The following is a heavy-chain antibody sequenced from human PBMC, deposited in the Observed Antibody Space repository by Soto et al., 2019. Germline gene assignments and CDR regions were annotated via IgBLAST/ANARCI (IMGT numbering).Heavy chain of an antibody. D-gene: IGHD6-13*01. CDR1: GFTFSSYA. V-gene: IGHV3-23*01. CDR2: VTGGGGNT. J-gene: IGHJ4*02. CDR3: AKGGAEQLVRVDFDY. Sequence: EVQLLESGGGLVQPGGSLRLSCAASGFTFSSYAMTWVRQAPGKGLEWVSSVTGGGGNTYYANSVKGRFTISRDNSKNTLYLQMNSLSAEDTAVYYCAKGGAEQLVRVDFDYWGQGTLVTVSS.